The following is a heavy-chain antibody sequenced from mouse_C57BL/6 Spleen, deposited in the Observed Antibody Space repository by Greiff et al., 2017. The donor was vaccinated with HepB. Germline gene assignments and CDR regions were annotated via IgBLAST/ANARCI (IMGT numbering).Heavy chain of an antibody. Sequence: VMLVESGPGLVAPSQSLSITCTVSGFSLTSYGVDWVRQSPGKGLEWLGVIWGVGSTNYNSALKSRLSISKDNSKSQVFLKMNSLQTDDTAMYYWASDLGTGKFAYWGQGTLVTVSA. CDR3: ASDLGTGKFAY. J-gene: IGHJ3*01. D-gene: IGHD4-1*01. CDR1: GFSLTSYG. V-gene: IGHV2-6*01. CDR2: IWGVGST.